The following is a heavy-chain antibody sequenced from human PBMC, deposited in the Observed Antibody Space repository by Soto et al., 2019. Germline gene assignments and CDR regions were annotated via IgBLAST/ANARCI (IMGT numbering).Heavy chain of an antibody. D-gene: IGHD2-15*01. CDR3: AKVGDCSGGSCFYAPNYYYYMDV. CDR1: GFTFSSYA. CDR2: ISGSGGST. V-gene: IGHV3-23*01. Sequence: GGSLRLSCAASGFTFSSYAMSWVRQAPGKGLEWVSAISGSGGSTYYADSVKGRFTISRDNSKNTLYLQMNSLRAEDTAVYYCAKVGDCSGGSCFYAPNYYYYMDVWGKGTTVTVSS. J-gene: IGHJ6*03.